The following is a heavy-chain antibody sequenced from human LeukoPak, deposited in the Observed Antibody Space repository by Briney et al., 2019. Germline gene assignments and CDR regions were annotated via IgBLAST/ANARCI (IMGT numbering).Heavy chain of an antibody. Sequence: PGRSLRLSCAASGFTLSSYSMNWVRQAPGKGLGWVSSISSSGSYIYYADSVKGRFTTSRDNAKNSLYLQMNSLRAEDTAVYYCASNIAVAATGYWGQGTLVTVSS. CDR1: GFTLSSYS. V-gene: IGHV3-21*01. CDR3: ASNIAVAATGY. CDR2: ISSSGSYI. J-gene: IGHJ4*02. D-gene: IGHD6-19*01.